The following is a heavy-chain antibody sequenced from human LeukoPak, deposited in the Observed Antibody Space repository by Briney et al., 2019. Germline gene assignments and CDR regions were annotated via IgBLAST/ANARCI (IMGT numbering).Heavy chain of an antibody. J-gene: IGHJ4*02. CDR2: ISGNAKNA. Sequence: PGGSLRLSCAASGFTFSSYSMSWVRQAPGKGLEWVSLISGNAKNAYYADSVKGRFTTSRDNSKNTLYLQMNSLRVEDTAVYYCAKDGKSDLLPYWGQGTLVTVSS. CDR1: GFTFSSYS. D-gene: IGHD1-26*01. CDR3: AKDGKSDLLPY. V-gene: IGHV3-23*01.